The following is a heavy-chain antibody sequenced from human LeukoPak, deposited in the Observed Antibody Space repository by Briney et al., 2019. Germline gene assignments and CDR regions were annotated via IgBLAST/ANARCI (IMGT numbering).Heavy chain of an antibody. CDR3: ATVSPKYSSSTSCSLNWFDS. CDR1: GYTLTELS. V-gene: IGHV1-24*01. J-gene: IGHJ5*01. D-gene: IGHD2-2*01. CDR2: FDPEDGET. Sequence: GASVKVSCKVSGYTLTELSMHWLRQAPGKGLEWMGGFDPEDGETIYAQKFQGRVTMTEDTSTDTAYMELSSLRSEDTAVYYCATVSPKYSSSTSCSLNWFDSWGQGTLGTVSS.